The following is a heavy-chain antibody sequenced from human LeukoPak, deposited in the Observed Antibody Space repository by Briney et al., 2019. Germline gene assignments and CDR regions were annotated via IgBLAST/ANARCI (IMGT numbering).Heavy chain of an antibody. CDR2: IKQDASEK. V-gene: IGHV3-7*01. Sequence: GGSLRLSCAASGFTFSSYWMSWVRQAPGKGLEWVANIKQDASEKYFVDSVKGRFTISRDNARNSLYLQMNSLRAEDTAVYYCARDYKSAAAGPMGYWGQGTLVTVSS. CDR1: GFTFSSYW. CDR3: ARDYKSAAAGPMGY. D-gene: IGHD6-13*01. J-gene: IGHJ4*02.